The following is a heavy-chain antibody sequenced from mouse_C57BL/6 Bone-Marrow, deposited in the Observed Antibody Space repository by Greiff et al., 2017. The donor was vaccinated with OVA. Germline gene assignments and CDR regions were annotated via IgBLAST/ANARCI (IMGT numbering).Heavy chain of an antibody. J-gene: IGHJ2*01. V-gene: IGHV4-1*01. CDR3: ARRSHWPAYFDY. CDR1: AIDFSRYW. CDR2: INPDSSTI. Sequence: SAAAIDFSRYWMSWVRRAPGKGLEWIGEINPDSSTINYAPSLKDKFIISRDNAKNTLYLQMSKVRSEDTALYYCARRSHWPAYFDYWGQGTTLTVSS. D-gene: IGHD4-1*01.